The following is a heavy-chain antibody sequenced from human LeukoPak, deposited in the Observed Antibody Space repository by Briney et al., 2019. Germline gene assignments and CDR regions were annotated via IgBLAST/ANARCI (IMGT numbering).Heavy chain of an antibody. V-gene: IGHV4-59*12. CDR2: IYYSGST. CDR3: ASGYDSSGYSSDAFDI. Sequence: PSETLSLTCTVSGGSMSNYYWTWIRQPPGKGLEWIGYIYYSGSTNYNPSLKSRVTISIDTSKNQFSLKLNSVTPEDTAVYYCASGYDSSGYSSDAFDIWGQGTMVTVSS. D-gene: IGHD3-22*01. CDR1: GGSMSNYY. J-gene: IGHJ3*02.